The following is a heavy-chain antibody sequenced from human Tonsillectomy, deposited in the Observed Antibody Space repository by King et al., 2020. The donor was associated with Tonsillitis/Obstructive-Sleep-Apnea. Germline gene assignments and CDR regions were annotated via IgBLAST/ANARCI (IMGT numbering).Heavy chain of an antibody. CDR2: ISSSSSTI. Sequence: VQLVESGGGLVQPGGSLRLSCAASGFTFSSYSMNWVRQAPGKGLEWVSYISSSSSTIYYADSVKGRFTISRDNAKNSLYLQMNSLRDEDTAVYYCARDTVFYSNLDYYYYYMDVWGKGTTVTVSS. V-gene: IGHV3-48*02. D-gene: IGHD4-11*01. J-gene: IGHJ6*03. CDR1: GFTFSSYS. CDR3: ARDTVFYSNLDYYYYYMDV.